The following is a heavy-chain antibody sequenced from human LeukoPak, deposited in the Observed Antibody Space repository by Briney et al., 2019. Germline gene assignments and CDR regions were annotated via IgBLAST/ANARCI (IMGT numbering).Heavy chain of an antibody. V-gene: IGHV3-66*01. Sequence: GGSLRLSCAASGLTFSRYAMSWVRQAPGKGLEWVSVIYSGGSTYYADSVKGRFTISRDNSKNTLYLQMNSLRAEDTAVYYCARAKTTVTTLNDWGQGTLVTVSS. CDR3: ARAKTTVTTLND. D-gene: IGHD4-17*01. CDR1: GLTFSRYA. J-gene: IGHJ4*02. CDR2: IYSGGST.